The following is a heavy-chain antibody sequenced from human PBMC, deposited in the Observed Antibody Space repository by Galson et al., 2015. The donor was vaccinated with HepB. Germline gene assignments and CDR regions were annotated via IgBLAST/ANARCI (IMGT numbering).Heavy chain of an antibody. CDR1: GFTFSSYG. J-gene: IGHJ3*01. CDR3: AKDLRGTITLDYDALDL. V-gene: IGHV3-23*01. CDR2: ISGTGGTT. D-gene: IGHD3-10*01. Sequence: SLRLSCAASGFTFSSYGMSWVRQAPGKGLEWVSSISGTGGTTYYVDSVKGRFTSLRDSSKNAVILQMNSLRGEDTAVYFCAKDLRGTITLDYDALDLWGQGTMVTVSS.